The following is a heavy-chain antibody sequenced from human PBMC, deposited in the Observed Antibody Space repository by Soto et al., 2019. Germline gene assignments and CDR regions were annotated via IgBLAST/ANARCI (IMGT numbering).Heavy chain of an antibody. CDR2: INAGNGNT. Sequence: GASVKVSCKASGYTFASYAMHWVRQAPGQRLEWMGWINAGNGNTKYSQKFQGRVTITRDTSASTAYMELSSLRSEDTAVYYCARAFDYYYYSGMDVWGQGTTVTV. V-gene: IGHV1-3*01. CDR3: ARAFDYYYYSGMDV. CDR1: GYTFASYA. J-gene: IGHJ6*02.